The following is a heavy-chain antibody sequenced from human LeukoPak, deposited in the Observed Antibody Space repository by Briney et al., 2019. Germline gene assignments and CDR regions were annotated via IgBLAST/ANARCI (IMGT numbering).Heavy chain of an antibody. Sequence: ASVKVSCKACGYTFTSYDINWVRRATGQGLEWMGWMNPNSGNTGYAQKLQGRVTMTTDTSTSTAYMELRSLRSDDTAVYYCARLKEYSSSPGYYYYYMDVWGKGTTVTVSS. CDR3: ARLKEYSSSPGYYYYYMDV. CDR1: GYTFTSYD. CDR2: MNPNSGNT. V-gene: IGHV1-8*02. D-gene: IGHD6-6*01. J-gene: IGHJ6*03.